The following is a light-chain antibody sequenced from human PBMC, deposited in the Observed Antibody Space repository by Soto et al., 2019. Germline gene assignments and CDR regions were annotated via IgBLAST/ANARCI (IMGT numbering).Light chain of an antibody. J-gene: IGKJ2*01. CDR3: QQDYIYPYT. Sequence: DIQMTQSPSTLSASVGDRVTITCRASQSINNWLAWYQQKPGKAPKLLIYKASSLESGVPSRFSGSGSGTEFTLTISSLQADYFANYYWQQDYIYPYTFGQGTKLEIK. CDR1: QSINNW. CDR2: KAS. V-gene: IGKV1-5*03.